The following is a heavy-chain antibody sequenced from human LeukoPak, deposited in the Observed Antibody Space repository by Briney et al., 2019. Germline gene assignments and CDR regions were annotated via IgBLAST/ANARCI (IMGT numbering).Heavy chain of an antibody. D-gene: IGHD4-17*01. J-gene: IGHJ4*02. CDR3: ASWAYGDYAFDY. CDR1: GFTFSTYS. V-gene: IGHV3-21*04. CDR2: ISSNSRYI. Sequence: GGSLRLSCAASGFTFSTYSMNWVRQAPGKGLEWVSSISSNSRYIYYADSMRGRFTISRDNAKNSLYLQMNSLKPEDTAVYYCASWAYGDYAFDYWGQGTLVTVSS.